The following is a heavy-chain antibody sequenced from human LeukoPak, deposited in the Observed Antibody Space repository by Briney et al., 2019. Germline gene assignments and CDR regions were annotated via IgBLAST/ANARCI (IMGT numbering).Heavy chain of an antibody. Sequence: ASVKVSCKASGYTFTSYGISWVRQAPGQGLEWMGWSSAYNGNTNYAQKFQGRVSMTTDTSTSTAYMELRSLRSDDTAVYYCARGPYCSGGTCYSQYFDYWGQGTLVTVSS. D-gene: IGHD2-15*01. CDR1: GYTFTSYG. CDR2: SSAYNGNT. CDR3: ARGPYCSGGTCYSQYFDY. V-gene: IGHV1-18*01. J-gene: IGHJ4*02.